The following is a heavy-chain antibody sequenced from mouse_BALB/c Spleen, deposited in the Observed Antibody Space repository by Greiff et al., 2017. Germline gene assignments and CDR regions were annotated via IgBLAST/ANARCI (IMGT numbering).Heavy chain of an antibody. V-gene: IGHV5-17*02. Sequence: EVQRVESGGGLVQPGGSRKLSCAASGFTFSSFGMHWVRQAPEKGLEWVAYISSGSSTIYYADTVKGRFTISRDNPKNTLFLQMTSLRSEDTAMYYCARGGLRGNYAMDYWGQGTSVTVSS. CDR1: GFTFSSFG. CDR2: ISSGSSTI. D-gene: IGHD3-1*01. CDR3: ARGGLRGNYAMDY. J-gene: IGHJ4*01.